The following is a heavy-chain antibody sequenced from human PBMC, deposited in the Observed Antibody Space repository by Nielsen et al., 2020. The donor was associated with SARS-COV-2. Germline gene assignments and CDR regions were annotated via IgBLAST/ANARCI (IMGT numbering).Heavy chain of an antibody. Sequence: GESLKISCAASGFTFRSYWMSWVRQAPGKGLEWVANIKQDGSERYYVDSVKGRFTISRDNAKNSLYLQMNSLRAEDTAVYYCARDLLPANGYYGMDVWGQGTTVTVSS. V-gene: IGHV3-7*01. CDR2: IKQDGSER. J-gene: IGHJ6*02. D-gene: IGHD1-14*01. CDR1: GFTFRSYW. CDR3: ARDLLPANGYYGMDV.